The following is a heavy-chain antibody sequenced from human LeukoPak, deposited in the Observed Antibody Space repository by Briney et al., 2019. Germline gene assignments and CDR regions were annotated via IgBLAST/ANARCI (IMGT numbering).Heavy chain of an antibody. V-gene: IGHV3-30*18. CDR2: ISYDGSNK. D-gene: IGHD3-22*01. CDR3: AKDPYDSSGYQYYFDY. CDR1: GFTFSSYG. J-gene: IGHJ4*02. Sequence: PGGSLRLSCAASGFTFSSYGMHWVRQAPGKGLEWVAVISYDGSNKYYADSVKGRFTISRDNSKNTLYLQMNSLRAEDTAVYYCAKDPYDSSGYQYYFDYWGQGTLVTVSS.